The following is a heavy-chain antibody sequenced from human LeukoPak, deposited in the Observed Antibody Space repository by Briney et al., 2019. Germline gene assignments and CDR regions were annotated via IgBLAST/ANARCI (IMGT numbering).Heavy chain of an antibody. J-gene: IGHJ6*02. D-gene: IGHD6-13*01. CDR3: ARPIAAAGTLSYYYYGMDV. CDR2: INPNSGGT. CDR1: GYTFTGYY. V-gene: IGHV1-2*02. Sequence: GASVTVSCKASGYTFTGYYMHWVRQAPGQGLEWMGWINPNSGGTNYAQKFQGRVTMTRDTSISTAYMELSRLRSDDTAVYYCARPIAAAGTLSYYYYGMDVWGQGTTVTVSS.